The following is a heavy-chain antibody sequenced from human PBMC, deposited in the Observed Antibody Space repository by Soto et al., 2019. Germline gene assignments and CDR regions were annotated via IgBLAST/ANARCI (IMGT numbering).Heavy chain of an antibody. Sequence: GASVKVSCKASGYTFTSYYMHWVRQAPGQGLEWMGIINPSGGSTSYAQKFQGRVTMTRDTSTSTVYMELSSLRSEDTAGYYCARGSSSWYGVATTNYGMDVWGQGTTVTVS. J-gene: IGHJ6*02. CDR3: ARGSSSWYGVATTNYGMDV. D-gene: IGHD6-13*01. CDR2: INPSGGST. CDR1: GYTFTSYY. V-gene: IGHV1-46*01.